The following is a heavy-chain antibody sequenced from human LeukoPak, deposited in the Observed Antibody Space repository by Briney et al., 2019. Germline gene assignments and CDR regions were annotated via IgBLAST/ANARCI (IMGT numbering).Heavy chain of an antibody. CDR1: GASVSSGSYY. V-gene: IGHV4-61*01. D-gene: IGHD5-24*01. Sequence: KASETLSLTCSVSGASVSSGSYYWNWIRQPPGKGLEWIGYIYYSGSTNYNPSLKSRVTISIDTSKNQFSLKLSSVTAADTAVYYCARDRDGYNPFDYWGQGTLVTVSS. CDR2: IYYSGST. J-gene: IGHJ4*02. CDR3: ARDRDGYNPFDY.